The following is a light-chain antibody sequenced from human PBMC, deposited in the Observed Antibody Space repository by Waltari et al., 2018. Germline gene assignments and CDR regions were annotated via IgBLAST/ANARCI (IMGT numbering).Light chain of an antibody. Sequence: DNQMTQSPPPASAYLGDRVTITCRAPQGISTWLGWYQQKPGRAPKLLIYTASSLQSGVPARFSGSGSGTEFTLTISSLQPEDLATYFCQQYDNFPYTFGQGTKLEI. J-gene: IGKJ2*01. CDR2: TAS. CDR3: QQYDNFPYT. CDR1: QGISTW. V-gene: IGKV1-12*01.